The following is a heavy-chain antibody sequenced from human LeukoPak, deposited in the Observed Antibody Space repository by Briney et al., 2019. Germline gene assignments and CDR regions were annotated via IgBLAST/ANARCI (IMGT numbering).Heavy chain of an antibody. J-gene: IGHJ5*02. D-gene: IGHD6-19*01. CDR1: AYTFTRYG. CDR2: ISAQNGNV. Sequence: ASVKVSCKASAYTFTRYGISWVRQAPGQGFEWMGWISAQNGNVKYAQKFQGRVTMTTDTSGSTVYMELRSLRFDDTAVYYCGRDAFSTAVDPWGQGTLVTVSS. V-gene: IGHV1-18*01. CDR3: GRDAFSTAVDP.